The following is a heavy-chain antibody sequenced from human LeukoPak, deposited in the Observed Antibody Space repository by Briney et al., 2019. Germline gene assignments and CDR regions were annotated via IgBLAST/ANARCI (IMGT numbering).Heavy chain of an antibody. J-gene: IGHJ4*02. CDR1: GGSISSGSYY. CDR2: IYTSGST. V-gene: IGHV4-61*02. Sequence: PSETLSLTCTVSGGSISSGSYYWSWIRQPAGKGLEWIGRIYTSGSTNYNPSLKSRVTISVDTSKNQFSLKPSSVTAADTAVYYCARGKGAYDSSGYWGYYFDYWGQGTLVTVSS. D-gene: IGHD3-22*01. CDR3: ARGKGAYDSSGYWGYYFDY.